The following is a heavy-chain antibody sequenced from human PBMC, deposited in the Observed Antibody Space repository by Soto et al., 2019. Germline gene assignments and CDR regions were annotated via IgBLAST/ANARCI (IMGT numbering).Heavy chain of an antibody. CDR3: ARVGGSCRSSFCSDY. Sequence: QVQLQESGPGLVKPSETLSLTCTVSGGSISSYYWSWIRQPPGKGLEWIGYIYYSGSTNYNPSLKSRVTISVDTSKNQFSLKLSSVTAADTAVYYCARVGGSCRSSFCSDYWGQGTLVTVSS. V-gene: IGHV4-59*08. J-gene: IGHJ4*02. D-gene: IGHD2-2*01. CDR2: IYYSGST. CDR1: GGSISSYY.